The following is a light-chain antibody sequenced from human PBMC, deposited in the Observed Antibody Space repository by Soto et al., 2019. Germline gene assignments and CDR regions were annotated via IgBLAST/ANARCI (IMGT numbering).Light chain of an antibody. CDR2: GGS. Sequence: EIVLTQSPGTLSLSTGERATLSCRASQSVSSSYLAWYQQKPGQAPRLVIYGGSSRATGIPDRFSGSGSGTDFTLTISRLEPEDFAVYYCQQRSNLPPTFGQGTRLEIK. J-gene: IGKJ5*01. V-gene: IGKV3D-20*02. CDR1: QSVSSSY. CDR3: QQRSNLPPT.